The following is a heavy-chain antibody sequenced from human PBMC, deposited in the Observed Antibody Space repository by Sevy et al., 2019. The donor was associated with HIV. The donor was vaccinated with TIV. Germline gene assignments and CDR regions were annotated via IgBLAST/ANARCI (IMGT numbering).Heavy chain of an antibody. CDR3: AKAGLDGFDP. CDR2: ISPSGGST. J-gene: IGHJ5*02. Sequence: GGSLRLSCAASGFTFLSYALSWVRQAPGKGLEWVSAISPSGGSTYYADSVKGRFTISRDNSKNTVDLQMNSLRAEDTAVYYCAKAGLDGFDPWGLGTLVTVSS. D-gene: IGHD1-1*01. V-gene: IGHV3-23*01. CDR1: GFTFLSYA.